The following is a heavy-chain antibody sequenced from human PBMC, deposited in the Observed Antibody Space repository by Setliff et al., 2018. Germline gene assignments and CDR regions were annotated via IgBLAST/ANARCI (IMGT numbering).Heavy chain of an antibody. CDR1: GGSFSDYW. D-gene: IGHD4-17*01. V-gene: IGHV4-34*01. CDR3: ARGTKTMVINYWYLDV. Sequence: KTSETLSLTCAVYGGSFSDYWWSWIRQLPGKGLEWIAEIHHSGSTNFHPSLKGRVAISVDPSKNQFYLNLRSVTAADTAVYFCARGTKTMVINYWYLDVWGRGTPVTVSS. CDR2: IHHSGST. J-gene: IGHJ2*01.